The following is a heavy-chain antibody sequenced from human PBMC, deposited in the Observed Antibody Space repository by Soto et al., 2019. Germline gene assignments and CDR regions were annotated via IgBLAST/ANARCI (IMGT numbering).Heavy chain of an antibody. CDR1: GFTFGDYA. J-gene: IGHJ4*02. CDR2: IRSKAYGGTT. Sequence: GSLRLSCTASGFTFGDYAMSWFRQAPGKGLEWVGFIRSKAYGGTTEYAASVKGRFTISRDDSKSIAYLQMNSLKTEDTAVYYCTRGVHCTNGVCYSYWGQGTLVTVSS. V-gene: IGHV3-49*03. D-gene: IGHD2-8*01. CDR3: TRGVHCTNGVCYSY.